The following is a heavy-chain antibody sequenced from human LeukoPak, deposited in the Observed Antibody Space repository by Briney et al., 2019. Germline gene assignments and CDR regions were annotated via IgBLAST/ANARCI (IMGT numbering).Heavy chain of an antibody. D-gene: IGHD6-19*01. CDR2: IYYSGST. V-gene: IGHV4-39*07. Sequence: SETLSLTCTVSGDSISSSSYYWGWIRQPPGKGLEWIGSIYYSGSTYYNPSLKSRVTISVDTSKNQFSLKLGSVTAADTAVYYCAPRGAGVAVAGTIYWGQGTLVTVSS. J-gene: IGHJ4*02. CDR3: APRGAGVAVAGTIY. CDR1: GDSISSSSYY.